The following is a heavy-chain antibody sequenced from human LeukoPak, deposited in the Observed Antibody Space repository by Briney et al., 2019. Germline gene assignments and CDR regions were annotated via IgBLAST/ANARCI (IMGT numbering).Heavy chain of an antibody. CDR3: GRRVVVVAATNMDV. Sequence: GSLRLSCAASGFPLRSYAMSWVRQAPGKGLEWVSAISGSDGSTYYADSVKGRFTISRDNSKNTLYLQMNSLRVDDTAVYYCGRRVVVVAATNMDVWGKGTTVTVSS. J-gene: IGHJ6*03. CDR1: GFPLRSYA. V-gene: IGHV3-23*01. D-gene: IGHD2-15*01. CDR2: ISGSDGST.